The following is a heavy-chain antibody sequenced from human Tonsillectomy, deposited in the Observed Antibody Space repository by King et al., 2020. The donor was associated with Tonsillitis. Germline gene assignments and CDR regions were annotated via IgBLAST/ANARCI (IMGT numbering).Heavy chain of an antibody. D-gene: IGHD3-16*01. V-gene: IGHV3-48*03. CDR2: ISSSGSTI. Sequence: VQLVESGGGLVQPGGSLRLSCAASGFTFSSYEMNWVRQAPGKGLEWVSYISSSGSTIYYADSVKGRFTISRDNAKNSLYLQMNSLRAEDTAVYYCARDDKPGGLDYFDYWGQGTLVTVSS. CDR3: ARDDKPGGLDYFDY. CDR1: GFTFSSYE. J-gene: IGHJ4*02.